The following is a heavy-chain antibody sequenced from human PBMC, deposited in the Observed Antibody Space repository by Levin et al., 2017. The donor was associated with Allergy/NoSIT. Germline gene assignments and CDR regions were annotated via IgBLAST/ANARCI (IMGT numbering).Heavy chain of an antibody. Sequence: SETLSLTCTVSGGSISSSSYYWGWIRQPPGKGLEWIGSIYYSGSTYYNPSLKSRVTISVDTSKNQFSLKLSSVTAADTAVYYCARVQLSTVTETTYYYYYGMDVWGQGTTVTVSS. V-gene: IGHV4-39*07. CDR3: ARVQLSTVTETTYYYYYGMDV. CDR1: GGSISSSSYY. CDR2: IYYSGST. D-gene: IGHD4-11*01. J-gene: IGHJ6*02.